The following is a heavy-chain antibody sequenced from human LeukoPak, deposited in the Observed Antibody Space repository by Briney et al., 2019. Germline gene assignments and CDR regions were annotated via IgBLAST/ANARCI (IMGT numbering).Heavy chain of an antibody. CDR1: GFSFSEYS. V-gene: IGHV3-48*01. Sequence: PGGSLRLSCTASGFSFSEYSMNWVRQAPGKGLEWISYISSDGSTIYYADSVKGRFTISRDNSKNTLYLQMNSLRAEDTAVYYCAGHSGYYLPSGYWGQGTLVTVSS. J-gene: IGHJ4*02. D-gene: IGHD3-22*01. CDR3: AGHSGYYLPSGY. CDR2: ISSDGSTI.